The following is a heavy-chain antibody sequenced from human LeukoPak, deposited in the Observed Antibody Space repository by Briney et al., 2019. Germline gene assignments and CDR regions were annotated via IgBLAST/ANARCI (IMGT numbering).Heavy chain of an antibody. Sequence: PGGSLRLSCAASGFTFSSYWMHWVRQAPGKGLVWVSRINSDGSSTSYADSVKGRFTISRDNAKNTLYLQMNSLRAEDTAVYYCARGTTYYSDSSGYPDWGQGTLVTVSS. CDR3: ARGTTYYSDSSGYPD. J-gene: IGHJ4*02. D-gene: IGHD3-22*01. CDR2: INSDGSST. V-gene: IGHV3-74*01. CDR1: GFTFSSYW.